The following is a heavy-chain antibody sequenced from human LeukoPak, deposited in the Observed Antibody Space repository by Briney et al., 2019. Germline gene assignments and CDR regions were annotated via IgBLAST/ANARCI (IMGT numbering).Heavy chain of an antibody. J-gene: IGHJ4*02. CDR1: GYTFTGYY. CDR3: ATGVYSTYFDY. D-gene: IGHD2/OR15-2a*01. CDR2: FDPEDGET. Sequence: ASVKVSCKASGYTFTGYYMHWVRQAPGKGLEWMGGFDPEDGETIYAQKFQGRVTMTEDTSTDTAYMELSSLRSEDTAVYYCATGVYSTYFDYWGQGTLVTVSS. V-gene: IGHV1-24*01.